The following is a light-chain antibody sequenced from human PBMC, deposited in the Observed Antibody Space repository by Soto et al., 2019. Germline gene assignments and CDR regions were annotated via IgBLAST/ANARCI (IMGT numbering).Light chain of an antibody. CDR1: QPITAW. J-gene: IGKJ2*01. Sequence: DIQMTQSPSTLSASVGDRVTITCRASQPITAWLAWYQQKPGKAPNLLIYDASDLQSGVPSRFSGSGSGTEFTLTIPGLQPDDFATYYCQQYNLYPYTFGQGTKLEIK. CDR3: QQYNLYPYT. V-gene: IGKV1-5*01. CDR2: DAS.